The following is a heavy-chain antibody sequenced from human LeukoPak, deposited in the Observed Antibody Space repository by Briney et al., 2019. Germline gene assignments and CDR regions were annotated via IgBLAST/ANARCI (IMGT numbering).Heavy chain of an antibody. CDR3: ARAYGTDKGWAFDI. CDR2: MNPNSGNT. J-gene: IGHJ3*02. CDR1: GYTFTSYD. V-gene: IGHV1-8*01. Sequence: GASVKVSCKASGYTFTSYDINWVRQATGQGLEWMGWMNPNSGNTGYAQKFQGRVTITRNTSISTAYMELSSLRSEDTAVYYCARAYGTDKGWAFDIWGQGTMVTVSS. D-gene: IGHD4-17*01.